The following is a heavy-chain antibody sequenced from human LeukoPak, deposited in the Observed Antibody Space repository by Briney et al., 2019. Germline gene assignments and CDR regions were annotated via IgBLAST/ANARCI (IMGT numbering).Heavy chain of an antibody. Sequence: SVKVSCKASGGTFSSYAISWVRQAPGQGLEWMGGIIPIFGTANYAQKFQGRVTITADESTSTAYMELSSLRSEDTAVYYCARTVAGPQLLPWGYWGQGTLVTVSS. D-gene: IGHD6-19*01. CDR1: GGTFSSYA. V-gene: IGHV1-69*13. CDR2: IIPIFGTA. J-gene: IGHJ4*02. CDR3: ARTVAGPQLLPWGY.